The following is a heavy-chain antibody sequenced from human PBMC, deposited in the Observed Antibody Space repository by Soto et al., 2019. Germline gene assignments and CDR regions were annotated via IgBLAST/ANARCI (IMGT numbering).Heavy chain of an antibody. CDR3: ARDLGAWTDY. J-gene: IGHJ4*02. V-gene: IGHV1-3*01. D-gene: IGHD1-26*01. Sequence: ASMKGSCKASGYAFTWFYIHWVRQAPGQRLEWMGWINAGNGNTKYSQKFQGRVTITRDTSASTAYMELSSLRSEDTAVYYCARDLGAWTDYWGQGTLVTVSS. CDR2: INAGNGNT. CDR1: GYAFTWFY.